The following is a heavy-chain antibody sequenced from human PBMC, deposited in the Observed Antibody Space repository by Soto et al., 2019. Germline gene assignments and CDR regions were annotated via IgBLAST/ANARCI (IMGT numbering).Heavy chain of an antibody. J-gene: IGHJ4*01. V-gene: IGHV3-7*05. CDR3: ARAGSENDN. D-gene: IGHD3-10*01. CDR1: GFTFSNYW. Sequence: EVQLVESGGGLVQPGGSLRLSCAASGFTFSNYWMTWVRQAPGKGLEWVANRKEDGGERNYVDSLKGRFTISRDNAKNSLYLQMNSLRAEDTAVYYCARAGSENDNWGQGTLVTVSS. CDR2: RKEDGGER.